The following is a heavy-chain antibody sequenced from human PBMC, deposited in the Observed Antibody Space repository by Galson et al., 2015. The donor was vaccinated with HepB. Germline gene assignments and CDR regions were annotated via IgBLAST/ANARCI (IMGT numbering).Heavy chain of an antibody. Sequence: TLSLTCTVSGGSISSGGYYWSWIRQHPGKGLEWIGYIYYSGSTYYNPSLKSRVTISVDTSKNQFSLKLSSVTAADTAVYYCARARYDYIWGSYRHDAFDIWGQGTMVTVSS. V-gene: IGHV4-31*03. D-gene: IGHD3-16*02. CDR3: ARARYDYIWGSYRHDAFDI. CDR1: GGSISSGGYY. J-gene: IGHJ3*02. CDR2: IYYSGST.